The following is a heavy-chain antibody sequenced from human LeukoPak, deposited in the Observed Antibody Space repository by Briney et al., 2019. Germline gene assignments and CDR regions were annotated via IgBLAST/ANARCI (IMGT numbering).Heavy chain of an antibody. Sequence: GGSLRLSCAASGFTFYDYAMHWVRQAPRKGLEWVSGISWNSGSIGYADSVKGRFTISRDNAKNSLYLQMNSLRAEDTALYYCAKLWRYRSSWYNFDYWGQGTLVTVSS. J-gene: IGHJ4*02. CDR3: AKLWRYRSSWYNFDY. CDR2: ISWNSGSI. V-gene: IGHV3-9*01. CDR1: GFTFYDYA. D-gene: IGHD6-13*01.